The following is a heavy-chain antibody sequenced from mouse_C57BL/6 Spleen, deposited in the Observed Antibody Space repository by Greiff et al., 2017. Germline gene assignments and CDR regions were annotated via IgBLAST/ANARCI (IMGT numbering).Heavy chain of an antibody. V-gene: IGHV1-22*01. D-gene: IGHD2-1*01. Sequence: VQLLQSGPELVKPGASVTMSCKASGYTFTDYNMHWVQQSHGTSLAWIGYINPNNGGTSYNQTFKGTATLTVNKSSSTAYRVLRSLTSGESAVYYCAKYYGKQNYYAMDYWGQGTSVTVSS. J-gene: IGHJ4*01. CDR1: GYTFTDYN. CDR3: AKYYGKQNYYAMDY. CDR2: INPNNGGT.